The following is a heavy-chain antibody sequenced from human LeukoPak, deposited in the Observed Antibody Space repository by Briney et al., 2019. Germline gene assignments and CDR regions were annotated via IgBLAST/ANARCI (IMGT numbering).Heavy chain of an antibody. CDR2: IYSGGST. V-gene: IGHV3-53*01. Sequence: GGSLRLSCAASGFTVSSNYMSWVRQAPGKGLEWVSVIYSGGSTYYADSVKGRFTISRDNSKNTLYLQMNSLRAEDTAVYYCAKNDYDFWSGFYYYGMDVWGQGTTVTVSS. CDR1: GFTVSSNY. D-gene: IGHD3-3*01. CDR3: AKNDYDFWSGFYYYGMDV. J-gene: IGHJ6*02.